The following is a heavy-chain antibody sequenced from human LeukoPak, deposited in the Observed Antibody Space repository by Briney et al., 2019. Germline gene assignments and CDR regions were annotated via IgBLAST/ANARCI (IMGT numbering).Heavy chain of an antibody. CDR2: IYSGGST. Sequence: PGGSLRLSRAASGFTVSNNYMNWVRQAPGKGLEWVSLIYSGGSTYYADSVKGRFTISRDNSKNTLYLQMNSLRAEDTAVYYCARDTPLGCFDYWGQGTLVTVSS. CDR1: GFTVSNNY. J-gene: IGHJ4*02. CDR3: ARDTPLGCFDY. V-gene: IGHV3-53*01. D-gene: IGHD7-27*01.